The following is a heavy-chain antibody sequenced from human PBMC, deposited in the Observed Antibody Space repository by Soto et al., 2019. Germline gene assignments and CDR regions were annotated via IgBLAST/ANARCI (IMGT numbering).Heavy chain of an antibody. CDR3: AREYYYDSSGYYTIDY. CDR1: GGSISSGGYY. J-gene: IGHJ4*02. CDR2: IYYSGST. Sequence: ASETLSLTCTVSGGSISSGGYYWSWIRQHPGKGLEWIGYIYYSGSTYYNPSLKSRVTISVDTSKNQFSLKLSSVTAADTAVYYCAREYYYDSSGYYTIDYWGQGTLVTVSS. D-gene: IGHD3-22*01. V-gene: IGHV4-31*03.